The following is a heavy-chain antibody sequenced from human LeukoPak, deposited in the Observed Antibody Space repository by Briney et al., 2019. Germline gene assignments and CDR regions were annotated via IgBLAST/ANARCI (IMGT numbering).Heavy chain of an antibody. CDR1: GGSFSGYY. J-gene: IGHJ3*02. V-gene: IGHV4-34*01. Sequence: SSETLSLTCAVYGGSFSGYYWSWIRQPPGKGLEWIGEINHSGSTNYNPSLKSRVTISVDTSKNQFSLKLSSVTAADTAVYYCAREPPTNIVVVPAAISAFDIWGQGTMVTVSS. CDR2: INHSGST. CDR3: AREPPTNIVVVPAAISAFDI. D-gene: IGHD2-2*01.